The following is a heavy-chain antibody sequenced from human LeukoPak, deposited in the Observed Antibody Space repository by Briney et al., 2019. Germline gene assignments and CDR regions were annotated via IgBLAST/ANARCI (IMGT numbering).Heavy chain of an antibody. CDR1: GEPFNLYY. CDR3: TRGPFSVRGPVVFDP. CDR2: INHSGST. J-gene: IGHJ5*02. V-gene: IGHV4-34*01. D-gene: IGHD3-10*01. Sequence: SETLSLTCAVVGEPFNLYYWTWIRQPPGKGLEWIGDINHSGSTNSNPSLKSRVTMSLDTSKNHFSLKLGSVTAADTAVYYCTRGPFSVRGPVVFDPWGQGTLVTVSS.